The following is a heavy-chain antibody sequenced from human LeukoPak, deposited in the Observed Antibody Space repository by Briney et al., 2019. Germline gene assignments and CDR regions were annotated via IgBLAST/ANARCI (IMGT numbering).Heavy chain of an antibody. CDR3: ARVLAIVVVTVDAFDI. V-gene: IGHV3-48*03. D-gene: IGHD2-21*02. CDR1: GFTFSSYE. CDR2: ISSSGSTI. J-gene: IGHJ3*02. Sequence: GGSLRLSCAASGFTFSSYEMNWVRQAPGKGLEWVSYISSSGSTIYYADSVKGRFTISRDNAKNSLYLQMNSLRAEDTAVYYCARVLAIVVVTVDAFDIWGQGTMVTVSS.